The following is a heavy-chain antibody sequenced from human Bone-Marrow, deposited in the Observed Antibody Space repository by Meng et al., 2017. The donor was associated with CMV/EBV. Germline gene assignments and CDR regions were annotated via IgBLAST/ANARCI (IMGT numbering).Heavy chain of an antibody. CDR2: ITWNGDST. D-gene: IGHD3-3*01. CDR3: AKDMGLRNYDFWSGYYAHYYYYYGMDV. CDR1: GFAFDDYA. Sequence: GGSLRLSCAVSGFAFDDYAMSWVRQAPGKGLEWVSGITWNGDSTGYADSVKGRFTISRDNSKNSLYLQMNSLRAEDTALYYCAKDMGLRNYDFWSGYYAHYYYYYGMDVWGQGTTVTVSS. J-gene: IGHJ6*02. V-gene: IGHV3-20*04.